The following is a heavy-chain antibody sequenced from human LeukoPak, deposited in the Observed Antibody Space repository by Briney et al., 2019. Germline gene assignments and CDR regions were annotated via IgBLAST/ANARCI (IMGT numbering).Heavy chain of an antibody. CDR3: ARILSGSGNYGAFDI. J-gene: IGHJ3*02. CDR2: ISSSSSSI. CDR1: GFTFSTCS. Sequence: GGSLRLSCAASGFTFSTCSMNWVRQAPGKGLEWVSYISSSSSSIYYADSVKGRSTISRDNGKNLLYLQMSSLRDEDTAVYYCARILSGSGNYGAFDIWGQGTLVTVSS. D-gene: IGHD3-10*01. V-gene: IGHV3-48*02.